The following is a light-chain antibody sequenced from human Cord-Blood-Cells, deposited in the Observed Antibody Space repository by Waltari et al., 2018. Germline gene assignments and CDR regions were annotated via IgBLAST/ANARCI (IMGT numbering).Light chain of an antibody. J-gene: IGKJ4*01. CDR1: QSVLYSSNHKNY. CDR3: QQYYSTPLT. V-gene: IGKV4-1*01. CDR2: WAS. Sequence: DIVMTQYPESLAVSLGARASINCKSSQSVLYSSNHKNYLDWYQHKPVQPPKLLIYWASTRESGVPDRFSGSGSGTDFTLTISSLQAEDVAVYYCQQYYSTPLTFGGGTKVEIK.